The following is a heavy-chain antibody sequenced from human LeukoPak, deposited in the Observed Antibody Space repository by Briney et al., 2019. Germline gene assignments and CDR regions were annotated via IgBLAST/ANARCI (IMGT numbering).Heavy chain of an antibody. CDR3: ARDGPQDYYYYYMDV. J-gene: IGHJ6*03. CDR2: ISSSSSTI. CDR1: GFTFSSYS. V-gene: IGHV3-48*01. Sequence: GGSLRLSCAASGFTFSSYSMNWVRQAPGKGLEWVSYISSSSSTIYYADSVKGRFTISRDNAKNSLYLQMNSLRAEDTAVYYCARDGPQDYYYYYMDVWGKGTTVTVSS.